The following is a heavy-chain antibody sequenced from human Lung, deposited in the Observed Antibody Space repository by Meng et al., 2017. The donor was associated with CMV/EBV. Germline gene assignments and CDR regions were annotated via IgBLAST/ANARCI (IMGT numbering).Heavy chain of an antibody. D-gene: IGHD2-2*01. CDR1: GHSFSGYY. Sequence: ASXXVSCKASGHSFSGYYIHWLRQAPGQGPEWMGWISPNSGDTNYAQKFQGRVTMTRDTSTITVYMELTRLTSDDTAVYYCARAAYTSFFDFWGQGTLVTGAS. CDR3: ARAAYTSFFDF. J-gene: IGHJ4*02. CDR2: ISPNSGDT. V-gene: IGHV1-2*02.